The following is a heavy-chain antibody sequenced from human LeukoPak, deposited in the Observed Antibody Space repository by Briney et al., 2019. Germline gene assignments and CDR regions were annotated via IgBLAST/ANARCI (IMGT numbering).Heavy chain of an antibody. CDR3: ARDTYEPGLIDF. V-gene: IGHV3-48*04. D-gene: IGHD3-3*01. CDR1: GFTFSLYA. Sequence: KAGGSLRLSCAASGFTFSLYAMNWVRQAPGKGLEWVSYINSDGSNKHYTESVRGRFTISRDNAKKTLYLQMNSLRAEDTAVYFCARDTYEPGLIDFWGQGTLVSVSS. CDR2: INSDGSNK. J-gene: IGHJ4*02.